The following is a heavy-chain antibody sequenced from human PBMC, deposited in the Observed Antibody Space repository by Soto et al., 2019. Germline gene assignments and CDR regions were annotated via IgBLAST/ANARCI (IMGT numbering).Heavy chain of an antibody. CDR1: GGSFSGYY. J-gene: IGHJ5*02. CDR3: ASNTSSWP. Sequence: QVQLQQWGAGLLKPSETLSLTCAVYGGSFSGYYWSWIRQPPGKGLEWIGEINHSGSTNYNPSLKSRVTISVDTSKNQFSLKMSSVTAADTVVYYCASNTSSWPWGQGTLVTVSS. CDR2: INHSGST. V-gene: IGHV4-34*01. D-gene: IGHD6-13*01.